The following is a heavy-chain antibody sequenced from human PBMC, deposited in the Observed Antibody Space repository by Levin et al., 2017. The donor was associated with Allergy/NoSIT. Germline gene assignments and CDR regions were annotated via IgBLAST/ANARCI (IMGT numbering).Heavy chain of an antibody. Sequence: SQTLSLPCTVSGGSIRSGGEYWTWIRQHPGKGLEWIGYIYYNGKTYYNPSLTRRITISIDTSKNHFSLKLTSVTAADTAKYYCARAGLRLREFASWGQGTLVTVSS. CDR3: ARAGLRLREFAS. J-gene: IGHJ5*02. CDR1: GGSIRSGGEY. V-gene: IGHV4-31*03. D-gene: IGHD3-10*01. CDR2: IYYNGKT.